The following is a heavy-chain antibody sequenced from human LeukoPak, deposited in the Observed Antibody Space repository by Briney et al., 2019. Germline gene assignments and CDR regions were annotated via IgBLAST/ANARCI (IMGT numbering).Heavy chain of an antibody. D-gene: IGHD2-2*01. CDR3: ARVGCSSTSCYAGNAFDI. V-gene: IGHV1-46*01. J-gene: IGHJ3*02. CDR2: INPSGGST. Sequence: ASVKVSCKASGYTFTSYYMHWVRQAPGQGLEWMGIINPSGGSTSYAQKFQGRVTMTRDMSTSTVYMELSSLRSEDTAVYYCARVGCSSTSCYAGNAFDIWGQGTMVTVSS. CDR1: GYTFTSYY.